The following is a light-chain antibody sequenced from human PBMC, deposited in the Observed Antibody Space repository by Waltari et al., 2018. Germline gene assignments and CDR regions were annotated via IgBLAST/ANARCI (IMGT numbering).Light chain of an antibody. CDR3: QQYYNTPLT. CDR2: WAS. J-gene: IGKJ3*01. V-gene: IGKV4-1*01. Sequence: DIVMTQSPESLAVSLGARAPINCKSSLSLLYNSNNKNYLAWYQQKPGQPPKLLIYWASTRESGVPERFSGSGSRTDFTLTISSLQAEDVAVYFCQQYYNTPLTFGPGTKVDVK. CDR1: LSLLYNSNNKNY.